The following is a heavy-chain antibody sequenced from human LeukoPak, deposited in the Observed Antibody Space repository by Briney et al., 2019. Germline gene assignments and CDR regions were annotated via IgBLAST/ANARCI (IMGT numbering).Heavy chain of an antibody. V-gene: IGHV3-15*01. Sequence: PGGSLRLSCAASGFTFSNAWMSWVRQAPGKGLEWVGRIKSKTDGGTTDYAAPVKGRFTISRDDSKNTLYLQMNSLKTEDTAAYYCTTAPNYYDSSGYYFAWGQGTLVTVSS. D-gene: IGHD3-22*01. CDR1: GFTFSNAW. CDR3: TTAPNYYDSSGYYFA. CDR2: IKSKTDGGTT. J-gene: IGHJ5*02.